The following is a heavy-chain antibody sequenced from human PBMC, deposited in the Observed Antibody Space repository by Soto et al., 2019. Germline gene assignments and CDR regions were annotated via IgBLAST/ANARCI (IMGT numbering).Heavy chain of an antibody. CDR3: ARGVAGFGVTTTNWFDP. Sequence: SETLSLTCAVYGGSFSGYYWSWIRQPPGKGLEWIGEINHSGSTNYNPSLKSRVTISVDTSKNQFSLKLSSVTAADTAVYYCARGVAGFGVTTTNWFDPWGQGTLVTVSS. D-gene: IGHD4-17*01. CDR1: GGSFSGYY. J-gene: IGHJ5*02. CDR2: INHSGST. V-gene: IGHV4-34*01.